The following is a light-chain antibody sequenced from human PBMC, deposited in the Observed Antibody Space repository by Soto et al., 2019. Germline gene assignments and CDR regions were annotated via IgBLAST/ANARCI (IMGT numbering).Light chain of an antibody. CDR1: ESVSSN. CDR3: LQYKNWART. J-gene: IGKJ1*01. Sequence: ETVMTQSPATLSVSPGERATLSCRASESVSSNLVWYQQKPGQAPRLLIYGASTRVTGIPARFSDSGSGTEFTLPISSLQSEDFAVYYCLQYKNWARTFGQGNKVEIK. CDR2: GAS. V-gene: IGKV3-15*01.